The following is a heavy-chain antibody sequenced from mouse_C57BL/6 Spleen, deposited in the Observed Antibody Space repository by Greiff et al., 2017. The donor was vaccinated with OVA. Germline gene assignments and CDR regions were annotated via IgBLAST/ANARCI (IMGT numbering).Heavy chain of an antibody. J-gene: IGHJ4*01. D-gene: IGHD1-1*01. CDR1: GFTFSSYA. V-gene: IGHV5-4*01. Sequence: EVMLVESGGGLVKPGGSLKLSCAASGFTFSSYAMSWVRQTPEKRLEWVATISDGGSYTYYPDNVKGRFTISRDNAKNNLYLQMSHLKSEDTAMYYCARDRDYYGSSPYAMDYWGQGTSVTVSS. CDR3: ARDRDYYGSSPYAMDY. CDR2: ISDGGSYT.